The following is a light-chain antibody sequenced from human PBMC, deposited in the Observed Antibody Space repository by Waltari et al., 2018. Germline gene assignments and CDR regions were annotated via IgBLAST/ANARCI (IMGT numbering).Light chain of an antibody. V-gene: IGLV1-40*01. CDR2: GNS. Sequence: QSVLTQPPSVSGAPGPRVTISCPGSSSNIGAGYDVHWYQQPPGTAPKLLIYGNSNRPSGVPDRFSGSKSGTSASLAITGLQAEDEADYYCQSYDSSLSGSVFGGGTKLTVL. CDR3: QSYDSSLSGSV. CDR1: SSNIGAGYD. J-gene: IGLJ2*01.